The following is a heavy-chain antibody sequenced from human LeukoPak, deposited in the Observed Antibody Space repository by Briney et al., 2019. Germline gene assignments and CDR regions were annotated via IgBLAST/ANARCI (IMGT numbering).Heavy chain of an antibody. V-gene: IGHV4-39*01. D-gene: IGHD1-26*01. CDR3: ARGWELLNDAFDI. Sequence: SETLSLTCTVSGGSISSSSYYWGWIRQPPGKGLEWIGSIYYSGSTYYNPSLKSRVTISVDTSKNRFSLKLSSVTAADTAVYYCARGWELLNDAFDIWGQGTMVTVSS. CDR1: GGSISSSSYY. J-gene: IGHJ3*02. CDR2: IYYSGST.